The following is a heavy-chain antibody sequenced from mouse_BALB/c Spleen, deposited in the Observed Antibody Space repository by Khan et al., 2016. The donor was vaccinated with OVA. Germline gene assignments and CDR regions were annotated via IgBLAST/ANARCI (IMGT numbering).Heavy chain of an antibody. CDR3: TREGAAWFPY. CDR1: GYIFTDYN. J-gene: IGHJ3*01. CDR2: IYPGSDNT. Sequence: QVQLQQSGAELARPGASVKLSCKASGYIFTDYNINWMRQRTGQGLEWIGEIYPGSDNTYYNERLKGKATLTVDNSSSTAYMHLSSLTSEDSAVYFCTREGAAWFPYWGQGTLVTVSA. V-gene: IGHV1-77*01.